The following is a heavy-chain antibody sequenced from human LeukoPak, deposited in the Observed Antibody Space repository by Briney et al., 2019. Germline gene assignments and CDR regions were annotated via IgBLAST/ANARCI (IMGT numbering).Heavy chain of an antibody. J-gene: IGHJ4*02. V-gene: IGHV4-31*03. CDR1: GGSVSSGDYY. CDR3: ARVDYGDYVLGFDY. D-gene: IGHD4-17*01. Sequence: SETLSLTCTVSGGSVSSGDYYWSWIRQHPGKGLEWIGYIYYSGSTYYNPSLKSRVTISVDTSKNQFSLKLSSVTAADTAVYYCARVDYGDYVLGFDYWGQGTLVTVSS. CDR2: IYYSGST.